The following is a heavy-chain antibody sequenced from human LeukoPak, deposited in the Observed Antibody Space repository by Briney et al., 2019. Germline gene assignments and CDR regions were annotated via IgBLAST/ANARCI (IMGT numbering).Heavy chain of an antibody. J-gene: IGHJ4*02. CDR1: GFTFSSYS. V-gene: IGHV3-21*01. Sequence: GGSLRLSCAASGFTFSSYSMNWVRQAPGKGLEWVSSISSSSSYIYYADSVKGRFTISRDNAKNSLYLQMNSLRAEDTAVYYCARVYCSSTSCSGFDYWGQETLVTVSS. D-gene: IGHD2-2*01. CDR3: ARVYCSSTSCSGFDY. CDR2: ISSSSSYI.